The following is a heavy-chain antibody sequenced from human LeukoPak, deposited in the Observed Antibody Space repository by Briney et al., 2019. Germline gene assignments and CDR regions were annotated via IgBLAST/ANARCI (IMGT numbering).Heavy chain of an antibody. CDR3: AREWGEPAGGDAFDI. CDR1: GYSFTSYW. D-gene: IGHD1-14*01. CDR2: IYPGDSDT. J-gene: IGHJ3*02. Sequence: GESLKISCKGSGYSFTSYWIGWVRQMPGKGLEGMGIIYPGDSDTRYSPSFQGQVTISADKSISTSYLQRSSLKASDTAMYYCAREWGEPAGGDAFDIWGQGTMVTVSS. V-gene: IGHV5-51*01.